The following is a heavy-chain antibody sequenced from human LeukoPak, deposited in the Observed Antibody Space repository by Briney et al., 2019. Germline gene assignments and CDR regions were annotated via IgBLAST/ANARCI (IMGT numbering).Heavy chain of an antibody. Sequence: GGSLRLSCAASGFTFSSYGMHWARQAPGKGLEWVAVISYDGSNKYYADSVKGRFTISRDNSKNTLYLQMNSLRAEDTAVYYCAKDLRYYDSSGPFNFQHWGQGTLVTVSS. D-gene: IGHD3-22*01. CDR1: GFTFSSYG. V-gene: IGHV3-30*18. CDR3: AKDLRYYDSSGPFNFQH. CDR2: ISYDGSNK. J-gene: IGHJ1*01.